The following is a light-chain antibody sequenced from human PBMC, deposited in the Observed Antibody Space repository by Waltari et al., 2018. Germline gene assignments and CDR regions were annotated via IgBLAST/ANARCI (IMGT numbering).Light chain of an antibody. CDR1: SSNIERHS. J-gene: IGLJ3*02. Sequence: QSVLTQPPSASGTPGQRVTLSCSGSSSNIERHSVSRSQQLPGTAPKLLTNKNNQRPSGVPDRFSGSKSGTSASLAISGLRSEDEADYYCAAWEDSLSGPAFGGGTKLTVL. CDR3: AAWEDSLSGPA. V-gene: IGLV1-47*01. CDR2: KNN.